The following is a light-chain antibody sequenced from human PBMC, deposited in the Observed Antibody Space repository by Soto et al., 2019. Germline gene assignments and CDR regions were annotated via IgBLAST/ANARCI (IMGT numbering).Light chain of an antibody. Sequence: DIQMTQSPSSLSASVGDRVTITCRASQSISNYLNWYQQKPGKAPKLLIYAASSLQSGVPSRFSGRGSGTDFTLTISSLQPEDCATYYCQQSYNIPNTFGQGTRLEIK. CDR3: QQSYNIPNT. J-gene: IGKJ5*01. V-gene: IGKV1-39*01. CDR2: AAS. CDR1: QSISNY.